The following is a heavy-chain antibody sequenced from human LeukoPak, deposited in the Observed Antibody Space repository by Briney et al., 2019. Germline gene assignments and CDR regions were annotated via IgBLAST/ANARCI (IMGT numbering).Heavy chain of an antibody. CDR2: INPNSGGT. CDR1: GYTFTGYY. Sequence: ASVKVSCKASGYTFTGYYMHWVRQAPGQGLEWMGWINPNSGGTNYAQKFQGRVTMTRDTSISTAYMELSRLRSDDTAVYYCARSGRLLQQFSSDYYYYMDVWGKGTTVTVSS. V-gene: IGHV1-2*02. CDR3: ARSGRLLQQFSSDYYYYMDV. J-gene: IGHJ6*03. D-gene: IGHD1-26*01.